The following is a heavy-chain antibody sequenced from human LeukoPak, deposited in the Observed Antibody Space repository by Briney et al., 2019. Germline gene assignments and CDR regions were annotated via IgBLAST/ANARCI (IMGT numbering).Heavy chain of an antibody. CDR1: GGSITSGNNY. CDR3: ARKPLGSSRYDY. J-gene: IGHJ4*02. CDR2: IYYSGST. D-gene: IGHD3-10*01. V-gene: IGHV4-31*11. Sequence: PSETLSLTCAVSGGSITSGNNYWSWICQHPGTGLEWIGYIYYSGSTYYNPSLKSRVTISVDTSKNQFSLKLSSVTAADTAVYYCARKPLGSSRYDYWGQGTLVTVSS.